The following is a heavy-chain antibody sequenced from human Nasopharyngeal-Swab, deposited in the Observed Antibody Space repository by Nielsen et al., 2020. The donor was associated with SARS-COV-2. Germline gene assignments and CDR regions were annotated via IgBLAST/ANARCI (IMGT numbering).Heavy chain of an antibody. D-gene: IGHD3-10*01. CDR1: GYTFTSYA. V-gene: IGHV1-3*01. CDR3: ARGMRVRGVPFDY. J-gene: IGHJ4*02. CDR2: INAGNGNT. Sequence: ASVKVSCKASGYTFTSYAMHWVRQAPGQRLEWMGWINAGNGNTKYSQKFQGRVTITRDTSASTAYMELSSLRSEDTAVYYCARGMRVRGVPFDYWGQGTLVTVSS.